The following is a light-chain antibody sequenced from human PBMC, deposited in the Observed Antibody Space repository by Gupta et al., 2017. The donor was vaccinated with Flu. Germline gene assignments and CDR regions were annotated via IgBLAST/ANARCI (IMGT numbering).Light chain of an antibody. J-gene: IGKJ3*01. Sequence: TSCAPASIYFRSIQSRLHSNGYNYLDWYLQKPGQSPQLLIYLGSICASGVPDRFSGSGSGTVFTLKISRGEADDVGVYYCMQARQTPPFTFGPGTKVDIK. V-gene: IGKV2-28*01. CDR1: QSRLHSNGYNY. CDR3: MQARQTPPFT. CDR2: LGS.